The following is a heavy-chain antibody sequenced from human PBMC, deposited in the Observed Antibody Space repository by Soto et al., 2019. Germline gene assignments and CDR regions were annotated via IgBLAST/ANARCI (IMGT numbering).Heavy chain of an antibody. J-gene: IGHJ6*02. D-gene: IGHD3-10*01. V-gene: IGHV3-13*01. CDR2: IGTTGDT. CDR3: ARDGLTGAPYGMDV. Sequence: GGSLRLSCAASGFTFSTYDMHWVRQAAGKGLEWVSAIGTTGDTYYPGSVKGRFTISREDAKNSLYLQMNSLRAKDTAVYYCARDGLTGAPYGMDVWGQGTTVTVSS. CDR1: GFTFSTYD.